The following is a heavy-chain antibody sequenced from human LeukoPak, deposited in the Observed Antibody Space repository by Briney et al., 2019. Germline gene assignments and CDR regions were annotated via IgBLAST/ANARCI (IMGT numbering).Heavy chain of an antibody. CDR2: IYYSGGT. D-gene: IGHD2-2*01. Sequence: SETLSPTCTVPGGSISSYYWSWIRHPPGKGLEWIGYIYYSGGTNYNPSSKSRVTISVDTSKNQFSLKLSSGTAADTAVYDCARTKDQLPQGLFDPWGQGTLVTVSS. V-gene: IGHV4-59*01. CDR1: GGSISSYY. J-gene: IGHJ5*02. CDR3: ARTKDQLPQGLFDP.